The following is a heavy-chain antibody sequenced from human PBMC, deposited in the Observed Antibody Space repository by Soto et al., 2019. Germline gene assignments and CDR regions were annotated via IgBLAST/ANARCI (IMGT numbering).Heavy chain of an antibody. J-gene: IGHJ5*02. CDR3: ARGLRGLLWFGELSGWFDP. Sequence: PGESLKISCKGSGYSFTSYWIGWVRQMPGKGLEWMGIIYPGDSDTRYSPSFQGQVTISADKSISTAYLQWSSLKASDTAMYYCARGLRGLLWFGELSGWFDPWGQGTLVTVSS. CDR2: IYPGDSDT. D-gene: IGHD3-10*01. CDR1: GYSFTSYW. V-gene: IGHV5-51*01.